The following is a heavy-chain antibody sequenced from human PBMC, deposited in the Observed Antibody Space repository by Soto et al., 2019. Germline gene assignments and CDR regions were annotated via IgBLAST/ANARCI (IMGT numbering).Heavy chain of an antibody. J-gene: IGHJ6*03. CDR2: ISGSGGST. CDR3: AKGTTFFGVADYYDYLDV. CDR1: GFTFSSYA. Sequence: EVQMLESGGGLVQPGGSLRLSCAASGFTFSSYAMSWVRQAPGKGLEWVSSISGSGGSTYYADSTKGRFTISRDNSKNRLYLQMNRLRAEDMAVYYCAKGTTFFGVADYYDYLDVWGKGPTVTVSS. D-gene: IGHD3-3*01. V-gene: IGHV3-23*01.